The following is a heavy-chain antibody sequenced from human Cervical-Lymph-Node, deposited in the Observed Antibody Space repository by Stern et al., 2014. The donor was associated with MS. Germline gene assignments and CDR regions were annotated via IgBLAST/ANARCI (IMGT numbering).Heavy chain of an antibody. V-gene: IGHV1-46*03. D-gene: IGHD1-26*01. J-gene: IGHJ3*01. CDR2: INLSDGAT. CDR1: GYTFIDYY. Sequence: QVQLMQSGADVKKPGASVTVSCRTSGYTFIDYYIHWVRQAPGQGLEWMGIINLSDGATTYAQKFQGRVTMTRDTSTNTAYMQLGSLTSEDTAVFFCDREGADNDAFDVWGQGTMVTVSS. CDR3: DREGADNDAFDV.